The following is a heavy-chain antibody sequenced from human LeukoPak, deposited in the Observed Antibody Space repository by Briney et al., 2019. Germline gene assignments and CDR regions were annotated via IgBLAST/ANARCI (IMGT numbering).Heavy chain of an antibody. J-gene: IGHJ6*03. CDR2: IYHSGST. V-gene: IGHV4-4*02. CDR3: ARVFPGSYYYYYMDV. Sequence: SETLSLTCAVSGGSISSSNWWSWVRQPPGKGLEWIGEIYHSGSTNYNPSLKSRVTISVDKSKNQFSLKLSSVTAADTAVYYCARVFPGSYYYYYMDVWGKGTTVTVSS. CDR1: GGSISSSNW.